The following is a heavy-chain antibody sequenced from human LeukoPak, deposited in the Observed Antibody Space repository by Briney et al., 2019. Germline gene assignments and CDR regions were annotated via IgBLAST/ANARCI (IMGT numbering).Heavy chain of an antibody. V-gene: IGHV4-4*02. Sequence: SETLSLTCAVSGGSISSSNWWSWVRQPPGKGLEWVGEIYHSGSTNYNPSLKSRVTISVDKSKNQFSLKLSSVTAADTAVYYCARGQYCSGGSCSFFDYWGQRTLVTVSS. CDR3: ARGQYCSGGSCSFFDY. D-gene: IGHD2-15*01. CDR1: GGSISSSNW. J-gene: IGHJ4*02. CDR2: IYHSGST.